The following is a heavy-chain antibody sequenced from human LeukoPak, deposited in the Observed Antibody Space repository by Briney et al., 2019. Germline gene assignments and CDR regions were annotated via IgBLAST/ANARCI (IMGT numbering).Heavy chain of an antibody. Sequence: PVASVKVSCKASGYTFSSFGISWVRQAPGQGLEWMGWIAVYNGNTNYAQKFQGRLTMTTDTSTSTAYMELSSLRSEDTAVYYCARAGGDFWSGYYMKYWGQGTLVTVSS. CDR3: ARAGGDFWSGYYMKY. CDR1: GYTFSSFG. CDR2: IAVYNGNT. D-gene: IGHD3-3*01. V-gene: IGHV1-18*01. J-gene: IGHJ4*02.